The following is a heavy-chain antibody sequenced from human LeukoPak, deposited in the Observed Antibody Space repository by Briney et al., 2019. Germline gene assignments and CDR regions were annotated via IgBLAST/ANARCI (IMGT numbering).Heavy chain of an antibody. Sequence: PSETLSLTCAVYGGSFSGYYWTWIRQPPGKGLEWIGEINHSGSSNYNPSLKTRVTISVDTSKNQFSLKLKSVTAADTAVYYCARARGTEPIDYWGQGTRVTVSS. CDR1: GGSFSGYY. J-gene: IGHJ4*02. CDR3: ARARGTEPIDY. CDR2: INHSGSS. D-gene: IGHD1/OR15-1a*01. V-gene: IGHV4-34*01.